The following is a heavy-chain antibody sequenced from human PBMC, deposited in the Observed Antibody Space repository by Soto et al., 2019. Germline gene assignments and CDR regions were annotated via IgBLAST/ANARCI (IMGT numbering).Heavy chain of an antibody. CDR2: ISYDGSNK. CDR1: GFTFSSYA. J-gene: IGHJ6*01. D-gene: IGHD5-12*01. CDR3: ARGGAYYDYYGMDV. V-gene: IGHV3-30-3*01. Sequence: QVQLVESGGGVVQPGRSLRLSCAASGFTFSSYAMHWVRQAPGKGLEWVAVISYDGSNKYYADSVKGRFTISRDNSKNTLYLQMNSLRAEDTAVYYCARGGAYYDYYGMDVW.